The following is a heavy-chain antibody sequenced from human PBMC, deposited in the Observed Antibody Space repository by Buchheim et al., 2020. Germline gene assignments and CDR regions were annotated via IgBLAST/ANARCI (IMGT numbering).Heavy chain of an antibody. D-gene: IGHD6-19*01. Sequence: QVQLQESGPGLVKPSGTLSLTCTVSGGSISSGYWWTWVRQPPGKGLEWIGQISHTGNINYNPSLKSRVAISLDKSKNHFYLNLSSVTAADTAVYYCASLGLSVPGAPWGQETL. CDR2: ISHTGNI. CDR1: GGSISSGYW. V-gene: IGHV4-4*02. CDR3: ASLGLSVPGAP. J-gene: IGHJ5*02.